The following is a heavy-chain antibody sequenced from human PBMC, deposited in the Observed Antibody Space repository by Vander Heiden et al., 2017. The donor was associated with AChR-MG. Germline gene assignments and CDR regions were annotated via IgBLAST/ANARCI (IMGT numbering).Heavy chain of an antibody. Sequence: QVQLVQSGAEVKKPGASVKVSCKASGYSFTTYAMHWVRQAPGQRLEWMGWINVGNGNTKYSQRFQGRVTITRDTSASTAYMELSSLKSEDTAVYYCARDRSGGWFDPWGQGTLVTVSS. CDR3: ARDRSGGWFDP. J-gene: IGHJ5*02. CDR1: GYSFTTYA. CDR2: INVGNGNT. V-gene: IGHV1-3*01.